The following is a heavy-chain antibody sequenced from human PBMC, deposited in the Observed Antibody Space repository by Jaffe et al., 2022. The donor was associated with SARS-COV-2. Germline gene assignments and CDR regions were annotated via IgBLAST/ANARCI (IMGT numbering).Heavy chain of an antibody. CDR2: IYPGDSDT. J-gene: IGHJ4*02. V-gene: IGHV5-51*01. D-gene: IGHD3-22*01. CDR3: ARRVTSYYDSSGYRRAWFDY. CDR1: GYSFTSYW. Sequence: EVQLVQSGAEVKKPGESLKISCKGSGYSFTSYWIGWVRQMPGKGLEWMGIIYPGDSDTRYSPSFQGQVTISADKSISTAYLQWSSLKASDTAMYYCARRVTSYYDSSGYRRAWFDYWGQGTLVTVSS.